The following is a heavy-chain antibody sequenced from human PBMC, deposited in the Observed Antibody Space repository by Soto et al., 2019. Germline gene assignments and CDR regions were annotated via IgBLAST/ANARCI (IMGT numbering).Heavy chain of an antibody. CDR1: GFTFTNYG. V-gene: IGHV3-30*18. CDR3: AKSFTIFGVVLTPFDY. Sequence: PGGSLRLSCAASGFTFTNYGMHWVRQAPGKGLEWVAVISSDGSNKLHADSVKGRFTISRDNSKNKLYLQMNRLRAEDTAVYYCAKSFTIFGVVLTPFDYWGQGTLVTVSS. CDR2: ISSDGSNK. J-gene: IGHJ4*02. D-gene: IGHD3-3*01.